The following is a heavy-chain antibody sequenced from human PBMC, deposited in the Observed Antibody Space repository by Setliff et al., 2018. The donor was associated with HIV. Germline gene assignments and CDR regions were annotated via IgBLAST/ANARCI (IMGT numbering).Heavy chain of an antibody. CDR3: VRDITTCWDV. V-gene: IGHV3-74*01. Sequence: GESLTISCAASGFTFRNYWMHWVRQAPGKGLVWVSRIDGDGSGTSYADSVQGRFTISRDNAKDTLYLQMNSLRAEDTAVYYCVRDITTCWDVWGQGTTVTVSS. J-gene: IGHJ6*02. D-gene: IGHD4-4*01. CDR2: IDGDGSGT. CDR1: GFTFRNYW.